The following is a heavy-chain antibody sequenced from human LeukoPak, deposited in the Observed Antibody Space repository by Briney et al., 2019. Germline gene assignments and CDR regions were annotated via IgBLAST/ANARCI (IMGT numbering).Heavy chain of an antibody. CDR2: IRQDGSDK. CDR1: GFAFSTYW. Sequence: GGSLRLSCAASGFAFSTYWMSWVRQAPGKGLEWVANIRQDGSDKYYVDSVKGRFTISRDNAKNSLYLQMNSLTVEDTAVYYCARDGGSAIPFDYWGQGTLVTVSS. CDR3: ARDGGSAIPFDY. J-gene: IGHJ4*02. V-gene: IGHV3-7*01.